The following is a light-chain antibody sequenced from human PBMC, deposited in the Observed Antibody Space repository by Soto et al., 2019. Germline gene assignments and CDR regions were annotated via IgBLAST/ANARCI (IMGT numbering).Light chain of an antibody. J-gene: IGKJ1*01. CDR2: KAS. V-gene: IGKV1-5*03. CDR1: QSISSW. Sequence: DIQMTQSPSTLSASVGDRVTITCQASQSISSWLAWYQQKPGTAPNLLIYKASTLQSGVPSRFSRSGSGTEFNLTISSLQPDDSAIYYCQQYNDNWTFGQRTKVEIK. CDR3: QQYNDNWT.